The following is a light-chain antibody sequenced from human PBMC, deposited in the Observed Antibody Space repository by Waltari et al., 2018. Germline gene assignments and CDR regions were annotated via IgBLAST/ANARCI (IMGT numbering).Light chain of an antibody. Sequence: DIQMTQYPSTLTASVGDRVTITCRASQSISSWLAWHQQKAGKAPKLLIYKASNLESGVPSRFSGSGSGTEFTLTISSLQSDDVATYFCQQYDSYPLTFGGGTKVQIK. CDR3: QQYDSYPLT. V-gene: IGKV1-5*03. CDR2: KAS. J-gene: IGKJ4*01. CDR1: QSISSW.